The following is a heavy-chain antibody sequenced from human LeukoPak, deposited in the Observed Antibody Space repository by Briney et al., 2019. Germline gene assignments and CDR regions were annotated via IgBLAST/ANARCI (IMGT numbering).Heavy chain of an antibody. CDR2: ISGSGGGT. V-gene: IGHV3-23*01. J-gene: IGHJ4*02. CDR3: AISFCGGDCYSGFEY. Sequence: GGSLRLSCAASGLTFNSSAMHWVRQAPGKGLQWVSSISGSGGGTYYADSVKGRFTISRDNSRNTLYLQMNSRRAEDTAIYYCAISFCGGDCYSGFEYWGQGTLVTVSS. D-gene: IGHD2-21*02. CDR1: GLTFNSSA.